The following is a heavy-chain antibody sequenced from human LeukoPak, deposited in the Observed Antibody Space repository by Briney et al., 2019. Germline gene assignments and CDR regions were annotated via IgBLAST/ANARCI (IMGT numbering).Heavy chain of an antibody. CDR1: GDSISSSSYY. J-gene: IGHJ4*02. V-gene: IGHV4-39*01. CDR3: ARRSGSGYYFFDY. Sequence: SVTLSLTCTVSGDSISSSSYYWGWIRQPPGKGLEWIGSISYSGSMYYNPSLKSRVTISVDTSKNQFSLKLSSVTAADTAVYYCARRSGSGYYFFDYWGQGTLVTVSS. CDR2: ISYSGSM. D-gene: IGHD3-22*01.